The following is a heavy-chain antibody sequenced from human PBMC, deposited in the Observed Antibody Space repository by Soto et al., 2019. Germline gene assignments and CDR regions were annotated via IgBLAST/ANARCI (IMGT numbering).Heavy chain of an antibody. CDR2: ISGSGGST. D-gene: IGHD3-9*01. CDR3: AKLDPPKILRYFDWLLNYDY. CDR1: GFTFSSYA. V-gene: IGHV3-23*01. J-gene: IGHJ4*02. Sequence: PGGSLRLSCAASGFTFSSYAMSWVRQAPGKGLEWVSAISGSGGSTYYADSVKGRFTISRDTSKNTLYLQMNSLRAEDTAVYYCAKLDPPKILRYFDWLLNYDYWGQGTLVTVSS.